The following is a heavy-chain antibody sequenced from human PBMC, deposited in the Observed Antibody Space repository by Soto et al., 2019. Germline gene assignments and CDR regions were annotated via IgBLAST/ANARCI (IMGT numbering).Heavy chain of an antibody. D-gene: IGHD6-13*01. Sequence: PSETLSLTCTFSGGSISSGDYYWSWIRQPPGKGLEWIGYIYYSGSTYYNPSLKSRVTISVDTSKNQFSLKLSSVTAADTAVYYCARGIAADSVDYWGQGTLVTVSS. V-gene: IGHV4-30-4*01. J-gene: IGHJ4*02. CDR2: IYYSGST. CDR1: GGSISSGDYY. CDR3: ARGIAADSVDY.